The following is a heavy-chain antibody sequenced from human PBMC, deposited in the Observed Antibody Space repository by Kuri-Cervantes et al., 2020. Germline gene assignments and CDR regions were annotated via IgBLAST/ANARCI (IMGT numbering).Heavy chain of an antibody. D-gene: IGHD2-2*02. J-gene: IGHJ5*02. CDR3: ARVRGYCSSTSCYTDWFDP. Sequence: GESLKISCAASGFTFGSYSMNWVRQAPGKGLEWVSSISSSSSYIYYADSVKGRFTISRDNAKNSLYLQMNSLRAEDTAVYYCARVRGYCSSTSCYTDWFDPWGQGTLVTVSS. CDR2: ISSSSSYI. V-gene: IGHV3-21*04. CDR1: GFTFGSYS.